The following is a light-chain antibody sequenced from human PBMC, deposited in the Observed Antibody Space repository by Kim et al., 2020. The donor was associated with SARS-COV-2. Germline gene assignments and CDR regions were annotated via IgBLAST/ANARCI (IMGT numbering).Light chain of an antibody. J-gene: IGLJ2*01. V-gene: IGLV1-44*01. Sequence: QSVLTQPPSTSGTPGQRVTFSCSGSSSNIGSNSVNWYQQVPGTAPKLVMYSDNRRPSGVPDRFSGSKSGTSASLAISGLQPEDESDYYCAAWDDSLNVVLFGGGTQLTVL. CDR2: SDN. CDR1: SSNIGSNS. CDR3: AAWDDSLNVVL.